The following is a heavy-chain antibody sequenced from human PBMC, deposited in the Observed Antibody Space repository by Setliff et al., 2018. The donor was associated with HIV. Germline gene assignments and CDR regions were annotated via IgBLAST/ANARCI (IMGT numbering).Heavy chain of an antibody. CDR1: GGSISSNIYF. D-gene: IGHD3-3*01. CDR3: ASQVTGYHDFWSGYLGYFDY. V-gene: IGHV4-39*01. J-gene: IGHJ4*02. Sequence: SETLSLTCPVSGGSISSNIYFWGWIRPPPGKGLEWIGSIYYSGSAYYNSSLRSRLTISVDTSKNQFSLKLKSVTAADTAVYYCASQVTGYHDFWSGYLGYFDYWGQGLLVTVSS. CDR2: IYYSGSA.